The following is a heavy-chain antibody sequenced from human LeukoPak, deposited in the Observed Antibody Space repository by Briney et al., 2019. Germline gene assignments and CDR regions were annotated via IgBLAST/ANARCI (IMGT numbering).Heavy chain of an antibody. D-gene: IGHD1-26*01. Sequence: SETLSLTCTVSGGSISSYYCSWIRQSPGKGLEWIGYINYSGGTDYNPSLKSRVTISVDTSKNQFSLKLSSVTAADTAVYYCARDSGSWDFDYWGQGTLVTVSS. CDR1: GGSISSYY. J-gene: IGHJ4*02. CDR2: INYSGGT. V-gene: IGHV4-59*12. CDR3: ARDSGSWDFDY.